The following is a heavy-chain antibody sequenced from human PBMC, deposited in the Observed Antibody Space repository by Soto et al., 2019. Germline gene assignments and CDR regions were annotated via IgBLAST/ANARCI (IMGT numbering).Heavy chain of an antibody. CDR3: SNVHKPYIVVVVAATATVDY. Sequence: LRLSCAASGFTFSSYAMSVFRQAPGKGLEWVSAISGSGGSTYYADSGKGRFTISRDNSKNTLYLQMKRLSAGGPDVYYCSNVHKPYIVVVVAATATVDYWGQGTLVSVSS. V-gene: IGHV3-23*01. CDR1: GFTFSSYA. J-gene: IGHJ4*02. D-gene: IGHD2-15*01. CDR2: ISGSGGST.